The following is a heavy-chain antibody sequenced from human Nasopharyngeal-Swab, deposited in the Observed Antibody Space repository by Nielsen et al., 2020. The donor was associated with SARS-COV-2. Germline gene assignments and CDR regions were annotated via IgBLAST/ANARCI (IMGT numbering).Heavy chain of an antibody. CDR2: IRSKAYGGTT. CDR1: GFTFKTYA. CDR3: TRYLATGTTNFDY. Sequence: GESLKISCAASGFTFKTYAMTWVRQAPGKGLEWVGFIRSKAYGGTTEYAASVKGRFTISRDDSKSIAYLQMNSLKTEDTAVYYCTRYLATGTTNFDYWGQGTLDTVSS. J-gene: IGHJ4*02. D-gene: IGHD1-1*01. V-gene: IGHV3-49*04.